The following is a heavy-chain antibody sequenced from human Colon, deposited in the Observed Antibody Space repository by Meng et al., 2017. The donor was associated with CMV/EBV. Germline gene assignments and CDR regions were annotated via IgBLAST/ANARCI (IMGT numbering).Heavy chain of an antibody. Sequence: GGSLRLSCVASGFTFSSYAMTWVRQAPGKGLEWVSAISAGGGSTFYADSVKGRYTISRDNSKNMLFLHINSLRAEDTAVYYCAKAHYADPSWGQGTLVTVSS. CDR3: AKAHYADPS. D-gene: IGHD4-17*01. J-gene: IGHJ5*02. CDR1: GFTFSSYA. CDR2: ISAGGGST. V-gene: IGHV3-23*01.